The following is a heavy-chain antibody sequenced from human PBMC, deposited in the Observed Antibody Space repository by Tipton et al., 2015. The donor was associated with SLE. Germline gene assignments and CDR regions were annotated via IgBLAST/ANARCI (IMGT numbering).Heavy chain of an antibody. CDR3: TRGTGSRHYYSMGV. CDR2: IYSGGNT. CDR1: GFTFGSYA. Sequence: SLRLSCAASGFTFGSYAMSWVRQAPGKGLEWVSAIYSGGNTYYGDSVKGRFTISRDNSKDILYLQMNSLRPEDTAVYYCTRGTGSRHYYSMGVWGSGTTVTVSS. V-gene: IGHV3-23*03. D-gene: IGHD3-10*01. J-gene: IGHJ6*03.